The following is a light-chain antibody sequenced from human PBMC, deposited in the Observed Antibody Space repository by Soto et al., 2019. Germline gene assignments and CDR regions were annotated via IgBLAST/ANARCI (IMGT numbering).Light chain of an antibody. CDR2: EVN. CDR3: SSYTSSSTFGV. Sequence: QSVLTQPASVSGSPGQSITISCTGTSSDVGGYNYVSWYQQHPGKAPKLMLYEVNNRPSGVSNRFSGSKSGNTASLTISGLQAEDEADYYCSSYTSSSTFGVFGTGTKLTVL. J-gene: IGLJ1*01. V-gene: IGLV2-14*01. CDR1: SSDVGGYNY.